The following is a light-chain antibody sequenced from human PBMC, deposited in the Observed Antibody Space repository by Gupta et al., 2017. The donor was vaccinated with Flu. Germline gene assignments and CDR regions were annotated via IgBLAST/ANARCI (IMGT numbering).Light chain of an antibody. V-gene: IGKV1-39*01. CDR1: QSISSY. CDR2: AAS. CDR3: QHRYSTLT. Sequence: DIEMNQTPSSLSASVGDRVTITCTARQSISSYLNWDQQKPGKAHKLLIYAASSLQSVVPSRFSGSASGTDFPLTISLLHPEDFATYYCQHRYSTLTFGQGTKLEI. J-gene: IGKJ2*01.